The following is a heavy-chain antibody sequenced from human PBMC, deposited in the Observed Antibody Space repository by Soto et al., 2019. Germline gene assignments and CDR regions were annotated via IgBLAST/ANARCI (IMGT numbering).Heavy chain of an antibody. V-gene: IGHV1-69*13. CDR3: ARAHITMIEVVIHDALDI. Sequence: SVKVSCKASGGIFSNYSFSWVRQAPGQGLEWMGGIIPLFGTANYAQNFQDRVTITADESTSTAYMELSGLRSEDTAVYYCARAHITMIEVVIHDALDIWGQGTMVTV. CDR1: GGIFSNYS. D-gene: IGHD3-22*01. CDR2: IIPLFGTA. J-gene: IGHJ3*02.